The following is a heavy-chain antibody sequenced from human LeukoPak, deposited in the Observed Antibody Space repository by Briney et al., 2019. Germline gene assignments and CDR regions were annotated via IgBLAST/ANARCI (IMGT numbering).Heavy chain of an antibody. D-gene: IGHD1-26*01. CDR1: GYTFTGYY. CDR2: INPNSGGT. CDR3: ARVAWELHAFDI. J-gene: IGHJ3*02. V-gene: IGHV1-2*02. Sequence: ASVKVSCKASGYTFTGYYMHWVRQAPGQGLEWMGWINPNSGGTNYAQKFQGRVTMTRDTSISTAYMELSRLRSDDTAVYYCARVAWELHAFDIWGQGTMVTVSS.